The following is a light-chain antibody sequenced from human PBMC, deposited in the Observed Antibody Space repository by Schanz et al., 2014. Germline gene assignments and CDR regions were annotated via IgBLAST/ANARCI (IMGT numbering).Light chain of an antibody. CDR3: QQYATSPWT. J-gene: IGKJ1*01. V-gene: IGKV3-20*01. CDR2: GAS. Sequence: EIVLTQSPATLSLSPGERATLSCRASQSVRSRYLAWYQQKPGQAPRLLIYGASSRASGIPDRFSGSGSGTDFTLTISRLEPEDFAVYYCQQYATSPWTFGQGTKVEIK. CDR1: QSVRSRY.